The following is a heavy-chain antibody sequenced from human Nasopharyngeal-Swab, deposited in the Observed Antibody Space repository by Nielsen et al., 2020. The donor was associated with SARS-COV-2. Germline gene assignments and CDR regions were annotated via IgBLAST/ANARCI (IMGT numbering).Heavy chain of an antibody. CDR3: ARGLSPYDY. V-gene: IGHV3-53*01. J-gene: IGHJ4*02. CDR1: GFTFSSNY. CDR2: IYSGGST. Sequence: GESLKISCAASGFTFSSNYMSWVRQAPGKGLEWVSVIYSGGSTYYADSVKDRFTISRDNSKNTQYLQMNSLIAEDTAVYYCARGLSPYDYWGQGTLVTVSS. D-gene: IGHD2/OR15-2a*01.